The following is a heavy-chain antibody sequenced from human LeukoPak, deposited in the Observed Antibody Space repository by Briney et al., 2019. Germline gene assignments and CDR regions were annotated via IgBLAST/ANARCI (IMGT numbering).Heavy chain of an antibody. CDR3: ARGDYYDSSGYYWDY. CDR1: GFTFSSYW. J-gene: IGHJ4*02. Sequence: GGSLRLSCAASGFTFSSYWMSWVRQAPGKGLEWVANIKQDGSEKYYVDSVKGRFTVSRDNAKNSLYLQMNSLRAEDTAVYYCARGDYYDSSGYYWDYWGQGTLVTVSS. CDR2: IKQDGSEK. V-gene: IGHV3-7*04. D-gene: IGHD3-22*01.